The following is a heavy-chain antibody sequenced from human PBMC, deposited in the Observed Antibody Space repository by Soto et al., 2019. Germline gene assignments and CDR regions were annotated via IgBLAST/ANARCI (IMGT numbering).Heavy chain of an antibody. V-gene: IGHV3-23*01. D-gene: IGHD2-2*01. Sequence: PGGSLRLSCAASGFTFSSYAMSWVRQAPGKGLEWVSAISGSGGSTYYADSVKGRFTISRDNSKNTLYLQMNSLRAEDTAVYYCAKESSLVVVVPAAMFDPWGQGTLVTVSS. CDR3: AKESSLVVVVPAAMFDP. CDR2: ISGSGGST. J-gene: IGHJ5*02. CDR1: GFTFSSYA.